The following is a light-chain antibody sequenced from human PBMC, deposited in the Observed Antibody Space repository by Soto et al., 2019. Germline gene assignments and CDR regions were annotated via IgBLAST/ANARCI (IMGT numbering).Light chain of an antibody. CDR3: QQDYNLPT. CDR1: QAVTSHY. Sequence: EIVMTQSPATLSLSPGERATLSCRASQAVTSHYISWYQKRPGQAPRLLIYAASTRATGIPARFSGGGSGTDFTLSISSLQPEDSAVYFCQQDYNLPTFGQVTKLEIK. CDR2: AAS. J-gene: IGKJ2*01. V-gene: IGKV3D-7*01.